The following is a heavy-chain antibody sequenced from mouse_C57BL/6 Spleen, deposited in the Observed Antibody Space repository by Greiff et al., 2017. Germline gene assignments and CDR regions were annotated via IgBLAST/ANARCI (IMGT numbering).Heavy chain of an antibody. J-gene: IGHJ1*03. Sequence: VQLQQPGAELVKPGASVKLSCKASGYTFTSYWMHWVKQRPGQGLEWIGMIHPNSGSTNYNEKFKSKATLTVDKSSSTAYMQLSSLTSEDSAVYYCASNYYGSSHWYCDVWGTGTTVTVSS. D-gene: IGHD1-1*01. CDR3: ASNYYGSSHWYCDV. CDR1: GYTFTSYW. CDR2: IHPNSGST. V-gene: IGHV1-64*01.